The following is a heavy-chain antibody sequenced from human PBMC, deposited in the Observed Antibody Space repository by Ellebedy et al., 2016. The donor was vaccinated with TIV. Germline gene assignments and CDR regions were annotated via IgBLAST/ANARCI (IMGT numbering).Heavy chain of an antibody. CDR2: IQQAGSDK. Sequence: GGSLRLXXAAPGFTFSGYWMSWVRQAPGKGLEWVANIQQAGSDKYYVDSVRGRFTISRDNARNSLYLQMNSLRAEDTAMYYCARDNYVGYDWLGGNSFDSWGQGTLVTVSS. V-gene: IGHV3-7*03. CDR3: ARDNYVGYDWLGGNSFDS. CDR1: GFTFSGYW. D-gene: IGHD5-12*01. J-gene: IGHJ4*02.